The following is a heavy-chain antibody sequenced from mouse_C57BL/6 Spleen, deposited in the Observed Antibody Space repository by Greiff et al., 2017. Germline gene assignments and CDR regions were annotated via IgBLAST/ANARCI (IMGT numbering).Heavy chain of an antibody. CDR3: ARGGYGNYLYYFDC. D-gene: IGHD2-1*01. V-gene: IGHV1-69*01. Sequence: QVQLKQPGAELVMPGASVKLSCKASGYTFTSYWMHWVKQRPGQGLEWIGEIDPSDSYTNYNQKFKGKSTLTVDKSSSTAYMQLSSLTSEDSAVYYCARGGYGNYLYYFDCWGQGTTLTVSS. J-gene: IGHJ2*01. CDR1: GYTFTSYW. CDR2: IDPSDSYT.